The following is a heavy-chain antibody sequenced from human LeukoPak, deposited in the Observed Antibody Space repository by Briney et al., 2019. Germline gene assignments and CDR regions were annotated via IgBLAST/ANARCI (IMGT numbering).Heavy chain of an antibody. CDR2: IYYSGST. V-gene: IGHV4-39*01. CDR3: ARHSRLGGNYYFDY. Sequence: SETLSLTCTVSGGSISSSSYYWGWIRQPPGKGLEWIGSIYYSGSTYYNPSLKSRVTISVDTSKNQFSLKLSSVTAADTAMYYCARHSRLGGNYYFDYWGQGTLVTVSS. D-gene: IGHD4-23*01. CDR1: GGSISSSSYY. J-gene: IGHJ4*02.